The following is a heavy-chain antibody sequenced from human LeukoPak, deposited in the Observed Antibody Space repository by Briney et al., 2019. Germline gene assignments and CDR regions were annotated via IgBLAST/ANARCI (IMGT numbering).Heavy chain of an antibody. D-gene: IGHD1-26*01. CDR3: ARVIVGATTY. V-gene: IGHV4-34*01. CDR1: GVTFSGYD. J-gene: IGHJ4*02. CDR2: INHSGST. Sequence: SETLSLTCAVYGVTFSGYDWSWIRQPPGKGLEWIGEINHSGSTNYNPSLKSRVTISVDTSKNQFSLKLSSVTAADTAVYYCARVIVGATTYWGQGTLVTVSS.